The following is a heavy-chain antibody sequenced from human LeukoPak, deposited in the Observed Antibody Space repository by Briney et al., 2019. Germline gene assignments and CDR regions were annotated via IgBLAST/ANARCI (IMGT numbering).Heavy chain of an antibody. V-gene: IGHV3-48*04. J-gene: IGHJ4*02. CDR3: ARRIDRGVFDY. CDR1: RFTFSSYS. CDR2: ISRSGNIR. D-gene: IGHD3-10*01. Sequence: GGSLRLSCAASRFTFSSYSMNWVRQAPGKGLEWISYISRSGNIRYGDSVKGRFTISRDNAKNSLYLQMNSLRVEDTAVYYCARRIDRGVFDYWGQGTLVTVSS.